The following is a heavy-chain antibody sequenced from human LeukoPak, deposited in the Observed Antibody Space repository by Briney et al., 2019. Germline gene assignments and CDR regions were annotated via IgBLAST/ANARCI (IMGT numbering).Heavy chain of an antibody. V-gene: IGHV4-38-2*01. J-gene: IGHJ5*02. CDR3: ARAPDVWGSDPFVVDP. D-gene: IGHD3-16*01. CDR1: GYSITSGYY. CDR2: IYHSGST. Sequence: PSETLSLTCAVSGYSITSGYYWGWIRQPPGKGLEWIGSIYHSGSTSYNPSLKSRVTISLDTSKNQFSLKLSSVTAADTAVYYRARAPDVWGSDPFVVDPWGQGTLVTVSS.